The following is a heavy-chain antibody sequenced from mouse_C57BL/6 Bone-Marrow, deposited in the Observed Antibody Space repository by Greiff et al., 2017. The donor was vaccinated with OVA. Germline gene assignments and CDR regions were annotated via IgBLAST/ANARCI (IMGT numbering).Heavy chain of an antibody. D-gene: IGHD2-2*01. J-gene: IGHJ2*01. CDR2: INPGSGGT. Sequence: QVQLQQSGAELVRPGTSVKVSCKASGYAFTNYLIEWVKQRPGQGLEWIGVINPGSGGTNYNEKFKGKATLTADKSSSTAYMQLSSLTSEDSAVYFCAIFGYVSYYFDYWGQGTTLTVSS. CDR1: GYAFTNYL. V-gene: IGHV1-54*01. CDR3: AIFGYVSYYFDY.